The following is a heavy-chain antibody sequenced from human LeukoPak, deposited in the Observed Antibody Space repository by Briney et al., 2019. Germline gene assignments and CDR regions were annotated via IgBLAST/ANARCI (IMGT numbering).Heavy chain of an antibody. CDR1: GGSISSSSYY. CDR2: IYYSGST. V-gene: IGHV4-39*01. CDR3: ARLSLVAGSVDY. Sequence: SETLSLTCTVSGGSISSSSYYWGWIRQPPGKGLEWIGSIYYSGSTYYHPSLKSRVAISVDTSKSQFSLKLSSVTAADTAVYYCARLSLVAGSVDYWGQGTLVIVSS. D-gene: IGHD6-19*01. J-gene: IGHJ4*02.